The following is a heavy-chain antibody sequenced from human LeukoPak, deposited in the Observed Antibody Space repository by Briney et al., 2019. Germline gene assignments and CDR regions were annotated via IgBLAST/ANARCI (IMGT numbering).Heavy chain of an antibody. V-gene: IGHV4-59*12. J-gene: IGHJ5*02. CDR3: AREYSSSRWFDP. Sequence: PSETLSLTCTVSGGSISSYYWSWIRQPPGKGLEWIGYIYYSGSTNYNPSLKSRVTISVDTSKNQFSLKLSSVTAADTAVYYCAREYSSSRWFDPWGQGTLVTVSS. CDR1: GGSISSYY. CDR2: IYYSGST. D-gene: IGHD6-6*01.